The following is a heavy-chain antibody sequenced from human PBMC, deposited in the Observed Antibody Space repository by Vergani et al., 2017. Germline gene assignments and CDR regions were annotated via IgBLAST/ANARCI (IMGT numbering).Heavy chain of an antibody. CDR2: ISGNNDDV. V-gene: IGHV3-21*01. CDR1: GFTFSHYS. D-gene: IGHD2-15*01. Sequence: EVQMVESGGGLVKPGGSLRLSCVASGFTFSHYSMNWVRQAPGKGLEWVSSISGNNDDVYYADSVKGRFTISRDNAKNSLYLQMNSLRAEDTAVYYCARWWSNPYYYSGMDVWGQGTTVTVSS. CDR3: ARWWSNPYYYSGMDV. J-gene: IGHJ6*02.